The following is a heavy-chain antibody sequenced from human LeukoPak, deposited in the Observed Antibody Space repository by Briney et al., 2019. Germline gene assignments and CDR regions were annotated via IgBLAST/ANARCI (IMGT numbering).Heavy chain of an antibody. J-gene: IGHJ5*02. CDR2: IYYTGSS. Sequence: SETLSLTCTVSGGSISGSDYYWGWIRQPPGKGLKWIGNIYYTGSSSYNSSLKSRVTISVDTSKNQFSLQLSSVTAADTAVYYCARENYCTNGVCWAFDPWGQGTLVTVSS. CDR1: GGSISGSDYY. D-gene: IGHD2-8*01. V-gene: IGHV4-39*07. CDR3: ARENYCTNGVCWAFDP.